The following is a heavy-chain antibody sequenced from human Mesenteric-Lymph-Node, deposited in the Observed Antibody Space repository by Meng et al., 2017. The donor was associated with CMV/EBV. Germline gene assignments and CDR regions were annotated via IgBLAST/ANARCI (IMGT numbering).Heavy chain of an antibody. CDR2: IIPILGIA. CDR3: ARARITIFGVVESPFDY. J-gene: IGHJ4*02. CDR1: GYNFGLYD. V-gene: IGHV1-69*04. Sequence: SVKVSCKASGYNFGLYDINWVRQAAGQGLEWMGRIIPILGIANYAQKFQGRVTITADKSTSTAYMELSSLRSEDTAVYYCARARITIFGVVESPFDYWGQGTLVTVSS. D-gene: IGHD3-3*01.